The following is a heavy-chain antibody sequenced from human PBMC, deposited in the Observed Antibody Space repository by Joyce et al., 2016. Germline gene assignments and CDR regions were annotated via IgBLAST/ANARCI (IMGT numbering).Heavy chain of an antibody. V-gene: IGHV4-30-4*01. Sequence: QVQLQESGPGLVKPSQTLSLTCSVSGGSTTSGDYHWSWVRQPPGEGLGWMGYIHHSGNTYYNPCVKGRITISMDTSKNQFSLALSSVTAADTAVYFCARSEVVTIIGPTAPFDYWGQGTLVTVSS. CDR2: IHHSGNT. D-gene: IGHD3-22*01. CDR3: ARSEVVTIIGPTAPFDY. J-gene: IGHJ4*02. CDR1: GGSTTSGDYH.